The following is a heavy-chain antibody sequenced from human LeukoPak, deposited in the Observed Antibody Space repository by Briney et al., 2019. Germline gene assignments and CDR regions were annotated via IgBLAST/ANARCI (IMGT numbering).Heavy chain of an antibody. J-gene: IGHJ3*02. CDR3: AKIRNSGSYHGAFDI. Sequence: GGSLRLSCAASGFTFSSYVMSWVRQAPGKGLEWVSTISGSGDSTYYADSVKGRFTISRDNSKNTLYLQMNSLRAEDTAVYYCAKIRNSGSYHGAFDIWGQGTMVTVSS. CDR2: ISGSGDST. V-gene: IGHV3-23*01. CDR1: GFTFSSYV. D-gene: IGHD1-26*01.